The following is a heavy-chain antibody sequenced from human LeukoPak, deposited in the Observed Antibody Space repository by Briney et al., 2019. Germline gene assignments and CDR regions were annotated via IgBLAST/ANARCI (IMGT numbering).Heavy chain of an antibody. CDR2: ISSSSSYI. V-gene: IGHV3-21*01. CDR1: GFTFSSYS. D-gene: IGHD5-18*01. J-gene: IGHJ4*02. CDR3: ARGIQLWLDLDY. Sequence: PGGSLRLSCAASGFTFSSYSMNWVRQAPGKGLEWVSSISSSSSYIYYADSVKGRFTISRDSAKNSLYLQMNSLRAEDTAVYYCARGIQLWLDLDYWGQGTLVTVSS.